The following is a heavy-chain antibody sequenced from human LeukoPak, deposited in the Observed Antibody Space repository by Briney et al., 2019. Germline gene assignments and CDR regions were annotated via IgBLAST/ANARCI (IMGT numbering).Heavy chain of an antibody. CDR1: GFTFSSYS. CDR3: ARDTGYYYDSSGYAPFDY. D-gene: IGHD3-22*01. V-gene: IGHV3-21*01. Sequence: PGGSLRLSCAASGFTFSSYSMNWVHQAPGKGLEWVSSISSSSSYIYYADSVKGRFTISRDNAKNSLYLQMNSLRAEDTAVYYCARDTGYYYDSSGYAPFDYWGQGTLVTVSS. J-gene: IGHJ4*02. CDR2: ISSSSSYI.